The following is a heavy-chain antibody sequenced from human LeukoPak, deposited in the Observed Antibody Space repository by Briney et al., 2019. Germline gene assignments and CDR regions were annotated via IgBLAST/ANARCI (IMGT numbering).Heavy chain of an antibody. D-gene: IGHD6-6*01. J-gene: IGHJ3*01. CDR2: IYYSGST. Sequence: SETLSLTCNVSGGSMTSYYWSWIRQTPEKGLEWIGYIYYSGSTNYIPSLKSRVTISVDTSKNQFSLKVTSVTAADTAVYYCVRGYSWSSYRDAFDLWGQGTTLTVSS. CDR1: GGSMTSYY. CDR3: VRGYSWSSYRDAFDL. V-gene: IGHV4-59*01.